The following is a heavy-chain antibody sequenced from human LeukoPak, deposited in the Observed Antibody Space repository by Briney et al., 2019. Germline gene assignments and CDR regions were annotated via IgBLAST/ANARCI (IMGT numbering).Heavy chain of an antibody. CDR1: GVTFSDYY. CDR2: ISSSGSTI. Sequence: GGSLRLSCAASGVTFSDYYMSWIRQAPGKGLEWVSYISSSGSTIYYADSVKGRFTISRDNAKNSLYLQMNSLRAEDTAVYYCARAASGTTGPYSYYYYMDVWGKGTTVTVSS. D-gene: IGHD1-1*01. J-gene: IGHJ6*03. CDR3: ARAASGTTGPYSYYYYMDV. V-gene: IGHV3-11*04.